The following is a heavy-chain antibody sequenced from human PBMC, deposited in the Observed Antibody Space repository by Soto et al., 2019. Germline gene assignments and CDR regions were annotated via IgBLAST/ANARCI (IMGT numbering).Heavy chain of an antibody. CDR1: GGSISSYY. Sequence: SETLSLTCTVSGGSISSYYLSWIRQPPGKGLEWIGYLYYSGSTNYNPSLKSRVTISLGTSKNQFSLKLSSVTAADTAVYYCARQYSSRWHFDYWGQGTLVTVSS. CDR2: LYYSGST. J-gene: IGHJ4*02. V-gene: IGHV4-59*08. CDR3: ARQYSSRWHFDY. D-gene: IGHD6-13*01.